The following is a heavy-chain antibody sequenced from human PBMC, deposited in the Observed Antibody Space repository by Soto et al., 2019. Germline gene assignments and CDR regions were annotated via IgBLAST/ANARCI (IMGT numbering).Heavy chain of an antibody. J-gene: IGHJ3*01. D-gene: IGHD3-3*01. CDR3: ARENFGVVIHDAFDL. Sequence: QVQLQESGPGLVKTSQTLSLTCTVSGGSVSSGGYYWNWIRQHPGKGLEWLGYIFDSETAYYNPSIKSRLTISMDTSKNQFSLKVTSVTPADTAVYYCARENFGVVIHDAFDLWGQGTMVTVSS. CDR1: GGSVSSGGYY. CDR2: IFDSETA. V-gene: IGHV4-31*03.